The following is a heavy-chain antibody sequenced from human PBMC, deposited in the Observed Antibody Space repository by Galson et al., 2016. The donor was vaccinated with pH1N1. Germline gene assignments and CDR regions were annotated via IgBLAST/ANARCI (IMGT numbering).Heavy chain of an antibody. CDR1: GFTFEDFA. V-gene: IGHV3-9*01. CDR3: VKDRAFYYDSSGYDYAFDI. D-gene: IGHD3-22*01. CDR2: ISWSRGAI. Sequence: SLRLSCAASGFTFEDFALHWVRQGPGKGLGWVSGISWSRGAIDYEEAVKGRFTIFRDNAQNSLSLQMDRLRAEDAALYYRVKDRAFYYDSSGYDYAFDIWGQGTMVTVAS. J-gene: IGHJ3*02.